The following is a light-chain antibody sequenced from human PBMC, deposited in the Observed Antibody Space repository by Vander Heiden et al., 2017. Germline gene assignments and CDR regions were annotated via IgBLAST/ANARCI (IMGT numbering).Light chain of an antibody. Sequence: DMKMTQSPSSLSASVGARVTVTCRASQSISTYLNWYQQKPGKAPKLLIYGASGLQSGVPARFSGSGSATDFTLTISSLQPEDFATYYCQQSYSTPYTFGQGTTLEI. CDR1: QSISTY. J-gene: IGKJ2*01. CDR3: QQSYSTPYT. V-gene: IGKV1-39*01. CDR2: GAS.